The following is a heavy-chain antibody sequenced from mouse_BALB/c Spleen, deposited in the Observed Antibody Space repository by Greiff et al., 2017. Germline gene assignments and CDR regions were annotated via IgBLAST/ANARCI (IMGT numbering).Heavy chain of an antibody. CDR2: INPSNGRT. CDR1: GYTFTSYW. D-gene: IGHD1-1*01. Sequence: VQLQQPGAELVKPGASVKLSCKASGYTFTSYWMHWVKQRPGQGLEWIGEINPSNGRTNYTEKFKSKATLTVDKSSSTAYMQLSSLTSEDSAVYYCARVRGYITTEGGDWYFDVWGAGTTVTVSS. J-gene: IGHJ1*01. V-gene: IGHV1S81*02. CDR3: ARVRGYITTEGGDWYFDV.